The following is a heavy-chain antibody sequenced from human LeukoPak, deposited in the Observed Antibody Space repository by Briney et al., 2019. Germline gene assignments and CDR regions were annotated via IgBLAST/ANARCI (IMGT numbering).Heavy chain of an antibody. CDR2: MSTDGSLQ. Sequence: TRGSLRLSCVASGFTFSNYAIHWVRRPLGKGLEWVAVMSTDGSLQYYANSVKGRFTISRDNYKSTLFLQMNSLSAADTAVYYCGRQVAPGQWLVNLWGQGTLVTVSS. V-gene: IGHV3-30*01. CDR1: GFTFSNYA. CDR3: GRQVAPGQWLVNL. D-gene: IGHD6-19*01. J-gene: IGHJ5*02.